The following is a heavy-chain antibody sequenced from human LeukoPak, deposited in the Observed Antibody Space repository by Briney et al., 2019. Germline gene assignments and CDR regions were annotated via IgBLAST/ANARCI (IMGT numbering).Heavy chain of an antibody. V-gene: IGHV3-48*03. Sequence: GGSLRLSCAASGFTFSSSEMNWVRQAPGKGLEWISYIDSGGSTKYYADSVKGRFTVSRDNAKSSLFLQMNSLRAEDTAVYYCATVGRSTRPGYWGQGTLVTVSS. CDR1: GFTFSSSE. D-gene: IGHD6-6*01. CDR3: ATVGRSTRPGY. CDR2: IDSGGSTK. J-gene: IGHJ4*02.